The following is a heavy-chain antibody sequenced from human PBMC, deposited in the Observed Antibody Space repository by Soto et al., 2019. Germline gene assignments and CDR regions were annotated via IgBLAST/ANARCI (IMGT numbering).Heavy chain of an antibody. CDR1: GGSFSGYY. CDR2: INHSGST. Sequence: QVQLQQWGAGLLKPSETLSLTCAVYGGSFSGYYWSWIRQPPGKGLEWIGEINHSGSTNYNPSLKSRVTLSVDPSKNQFSLKLSSVTAADTAVYYCARVADSSGYYYSDYWGQGTLVTVSS. CDR3: ARVADSSGYYYSDY. D-gene: IGHD3-22*01. J-gene: IGHJ4*02. V-gene: IGHV4-34*01.